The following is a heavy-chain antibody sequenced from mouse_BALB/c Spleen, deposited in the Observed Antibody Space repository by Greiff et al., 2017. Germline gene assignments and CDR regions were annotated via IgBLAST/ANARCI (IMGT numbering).Heavy chain of an antibody. CDR3: ARLRTTFDY. CDR2: INPSTGYT. Sequence: QVQLQQSGAELAKPGASVKMSCKASGYTFTSYWMHWVKQRPGQGLEWIGYINPSTGYTEYNQKFKDKATLTADKSSSTAYMQLSSLTSEDSAVYYCARLRTTFDYWGQGTTLTVSS. CDR1: GYTFTSYW. D-gene: IGHD2-13*01. J-gene: IGHJ2*01. V-gene: IGHV1-7*01.